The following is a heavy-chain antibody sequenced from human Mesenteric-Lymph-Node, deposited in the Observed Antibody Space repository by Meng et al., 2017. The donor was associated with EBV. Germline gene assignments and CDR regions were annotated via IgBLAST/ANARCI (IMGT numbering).Heavy chain of an antibody. J-gene: IGHJ4*02. V-gene: IGHV4-4*02. CDR2: IFHSGST. Sequence: QGALVGSGPGLVKPSGTLSLTCAVSGGSISSSNLWSWVRQPPGKGLEWIGEIFHSGSTNYNPSLRSRVTISVDKSKNQFSLKLSSVTAADTAVYYCAKITNSGGFNYFDYWGQGTLVTVSS. CDR3: AKITNSGGFNYFDY. D-gene: IGHD2-15*01. CDR1: GGSISSSNL.